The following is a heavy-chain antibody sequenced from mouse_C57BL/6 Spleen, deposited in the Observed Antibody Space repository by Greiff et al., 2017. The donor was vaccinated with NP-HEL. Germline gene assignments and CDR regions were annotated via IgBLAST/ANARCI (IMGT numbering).Heavy chain of an antibody. CDR3: AREFYGFDY. J-gene: IGHJ2*01. CDR1: GYTFTSYW. Sequence: QVQLKQPGAELVKPGASVKLSCKASGYTFTSYWMHWVKQRPGQGLEWIGMIHPNSGSTNYNEKFKSKATLTVDKSSSTAYMQLSSLTSEDSAVYYCAREFYGFDYWGQGTTLTVSS. V-gene: IGHV1-64*01. D-gene: IGHD1-1*01. CDR2: IHPNSGST.